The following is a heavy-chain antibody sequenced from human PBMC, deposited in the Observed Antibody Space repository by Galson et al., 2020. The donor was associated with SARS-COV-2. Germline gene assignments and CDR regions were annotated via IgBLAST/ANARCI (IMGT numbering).Heavy chain of an antibody. CDR3: AKTNYYDYGDSEYAFDI. CDR1: GFTFDDYA. D-gene: IGHD4-17*01. V-gene: IGHV3-9*01. J-gene: IGHJ3*02. CDR2: ISWNSGSI. Sequence: GGSLRLSCAASGFTFDDYAMHWVRQAPGKGLEWVSGISWNSGSIGYADSVKGRFTISRDNAKNSLYLQMNSLRAEDTALYYCAKTNYYDYGDSEYAFDIWGQGTMVTVSS.